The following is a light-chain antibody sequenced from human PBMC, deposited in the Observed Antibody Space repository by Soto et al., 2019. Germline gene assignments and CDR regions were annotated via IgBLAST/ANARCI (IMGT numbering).Light chain of an antibody. CDR3: GTWATRVRVYV. CDR1: SSNIGNNY. CDR2: DNN. Sequence: QSVLTQPPSVSAAPGQKVTISCSGSSSNIGNNYVSWYQQLPGTAPKLLIYDNNKPPSGLPDRFSGSQSGPSATLGISGLQTGEEADYDCGTWATRVRVYVFGTGTKGTV. J-gene: IGLJ1*01. V-gene: IGLV1-51*01.